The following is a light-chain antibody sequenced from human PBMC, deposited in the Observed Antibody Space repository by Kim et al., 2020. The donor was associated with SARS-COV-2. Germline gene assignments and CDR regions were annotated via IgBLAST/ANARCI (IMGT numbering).Light chain of an antibody. Sequence: EIVMTQPPATLSASPGERATRSCRASQSLSSNLAWYQQTPGQPPRLLIYGASTRATGIPARFSGSGSGTEFTLTISSLQSEDFAVSYCQQYHNWPPFTFGQGTKLEI. V-gene: IGKV3-15*01. J-gene: IGKJ2*01. CDR2: GAS. CDR1: QSLSSN. CDR3: QQYHNWPPFT.